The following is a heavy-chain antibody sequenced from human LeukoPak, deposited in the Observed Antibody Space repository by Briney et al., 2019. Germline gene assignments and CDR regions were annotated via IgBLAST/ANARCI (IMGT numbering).Heavy chain of an antibody. Sequence: SETLSLTCTVSGGSISSSSYYWGWIRQPPGKGLEWIGSIYYSGPTYYNPSLRSRVTISVDTSRNQFSLTLNSVTAAHTAVYYCARVTMGYGESLYRGWGFDLWGRGTLVTVSS. J-gene: IGHJ2*01. CDR3: ARVTMGYGESLYRGWGFDL. D-gene: IGHD3-10*01. CDR1: GGSISSSSYY. CDR2: IYYSGPT. V-gene: IGHV4-39*01.